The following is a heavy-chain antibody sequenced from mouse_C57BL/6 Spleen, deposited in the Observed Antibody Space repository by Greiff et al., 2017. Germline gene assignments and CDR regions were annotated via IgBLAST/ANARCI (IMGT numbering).Heavy chain of an antibody. CDR2: IRNKANNPAT. Sequence: EVKVVESGGGLVQPGGSMKLSCAASGFTFSDAWMDWVRQSPEKGLEWVAEIRNKANNPATYYAESVNGRFTISRDDSKSSVYLQMNSLRAEDTGIYYWTLGTVEVGDFGYWGQGTTLTVSS. V-gene: IGHV6-6*01. CDR3: TLGTVEVGDFGY. CDR1: GFTFSDAW. J-gene: IGHJ2*01. D-gene: IGHD1-1*01.